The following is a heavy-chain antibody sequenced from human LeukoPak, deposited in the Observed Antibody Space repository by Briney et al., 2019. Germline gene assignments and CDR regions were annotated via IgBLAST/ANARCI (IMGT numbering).Heavy chain of an antibody. V-gene: IGHV4-59*01. CDR2: IYYSGST. CDR3: AGDSYGIDY. Sequence: SETLSLTCTVSGGSINNYYWNWIRQPPGKGLEWIGYIYYSGSTSYNPSLKSRVTISIDTSKNQFSLKLSSVTSADTAVYYCAGDSYGIDYWGQGTLVTVSS. J-gene: IGHJ4*02. D-gene: IGHD5-18*01. CDR1: GGSINNYY.